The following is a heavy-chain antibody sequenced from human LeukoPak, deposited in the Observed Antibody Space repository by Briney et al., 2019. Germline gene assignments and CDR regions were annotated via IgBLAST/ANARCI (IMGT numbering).Heavy chain of an antibody. CDR2: IKRKIDGETT. V-gene: IGHV3-15*01. J-gene: IGHJ4*02. Sequence: KPGGSLILSCVASGFTFSNAWMSWVRQAPIKGLEWVGRIKRKIDGETTDYAAPAKGRFTISRDDSKNTLYLQMNSLKTEDTAVYYCTSEDQGGFDYWGRGTLVTVSS. CDR1: GFTFSNAW. CDR3: TSEDQGGFDY. D-gene: IGHD1-26*01.